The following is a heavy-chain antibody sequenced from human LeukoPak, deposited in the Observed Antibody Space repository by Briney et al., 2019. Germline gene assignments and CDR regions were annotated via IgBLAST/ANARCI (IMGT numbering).Heavy chain of an antibody. D-gene: IGHD6-19*01. CDR1: GGSIRSYY. CDR2: IYYSGST. CDR3: ASLIAVPDWYFDL. V-gene: IGHV4-59*01. J-gene: IGHJ2*01. Sequence: SETLSLTCTVSGGSIRSYYWSWIRQPPGEGLERIGYIYYSGSTNYNPSLKSRVTISVDTSKNKFSLRLSSVTAADTAVYYRASLIAVPDWYFDLWGRGTLVTVSS.